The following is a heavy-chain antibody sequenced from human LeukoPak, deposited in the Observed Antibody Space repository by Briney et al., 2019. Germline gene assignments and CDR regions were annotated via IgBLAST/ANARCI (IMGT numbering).Heavy chain of an antibody. D-gene: IGHD3-10*01. CDR1: GFTFSSYS. Sequence: GSLRLSCAASGFTFSSYSMNWIRQPPGKGLDWIGTIYYTGGTYYNPSLKSRVTISVDTSKNQFSLKLSSVTAADTAVYYCARTYYYGSGIDDYWGQGTLVTVSS. CDR3: ARTYYYGSGIDDY. CDR2: IYYTGGT. J-gene: IGHJ4*02. V-gene: IGHV4-59*04.